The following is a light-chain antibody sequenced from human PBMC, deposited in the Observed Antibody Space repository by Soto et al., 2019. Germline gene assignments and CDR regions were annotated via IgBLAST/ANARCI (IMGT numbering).Light chain of an antibody. CDR2: WAS. Sequence: IVMTQSPDSLAVSLGERATINCKSSQSVLYSSNNKNYLAWYQQKPGQPPKLLIYWASTRESGVPDRFSGSGSGTDFTLTIRSLQAEDVSVYYCQQYYRPWTFGQGTKVEIK. CDR3: QQYYRPWT. V-gene: IGKV4-1*01. J-gene: IGKJ1*01. CDR1: QSVLYSSNNKNY.